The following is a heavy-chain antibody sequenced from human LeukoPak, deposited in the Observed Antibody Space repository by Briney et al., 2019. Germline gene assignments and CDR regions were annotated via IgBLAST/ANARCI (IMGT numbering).Heavy chain of an antibody. Sequence: QPGGSLRLSCAASGFSFSTYWMTWVRQAPGKWLEWVANIKQDGSEKYYVDSVKGRFTISRDNAKNSLYLQMNSLRAEDTAVYYCAREAIIAAAGPDGDYFDYWGQGTLVTVSS. D-gene: IGHD6-13*01. CDR3: AREAIIAAAGPDGDYFDY. CDR1: GFSFSTYW. V-gene: IGHV3-7*01. CDR2: IKQDGSEK. J-gene: IGHJ4*02.